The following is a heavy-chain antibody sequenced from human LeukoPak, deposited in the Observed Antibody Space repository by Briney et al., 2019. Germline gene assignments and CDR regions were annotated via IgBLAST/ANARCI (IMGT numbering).Heavy chain of an antibody. D-gene: IGHD6-19*01. CDR1: GYTFTGYY. CDR2: IIPIFGTA. CDR3: ARAVAGNYYYYYYMDV. V-gene: IGHV1-69*05. Sequence: SVKVSCKASGYTFTGYYMHWVRQAPGQGLEWMGRIIPIFGTANYAQKFRGRVTITTDESTSTAYMELSSLRSEDTAVYYCARAVAGNYYYYYYMDVWGKGTTVTVSS. J-gene: IGHJ6*03.